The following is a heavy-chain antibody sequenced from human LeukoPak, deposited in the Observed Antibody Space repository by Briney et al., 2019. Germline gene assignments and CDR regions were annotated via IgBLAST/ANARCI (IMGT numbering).Heavy chain of an antibody. Sequence: ASVKVSCKASGYTFTSYDINWVRQATGQGLEWMGWMNPNSGNTGYAQKFQGRVTITRNTSMSTAYMELSSLRSEDTAVYYCARGLGTGTTNWFDPWGQGTLVTVSS. CDR3: ARGLGTGTTNWFDP. D-gene: IGHD1-7*01. J-gene: IGHJ5*02. CDR1: GYTFTSYD. CDR2: MNPNSGNT. V-gene: IGHV1-8*03.